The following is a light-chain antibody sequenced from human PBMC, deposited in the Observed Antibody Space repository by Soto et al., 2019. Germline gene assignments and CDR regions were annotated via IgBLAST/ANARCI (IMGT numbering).Light chain of an antibody. CDR3: QQYGSSPST. J-gene: IGKJ5*01. CDR1: QSVSSSN. CDR2: GAS. Sequence: ILLTQKHGTLSLSPGERATLSCGASQSVSSSNLAWYQQKPGQAPRLLIYGASSRATGIPDRFSGSGSGTDFTLTISRLEPEDFAVYYCQQYGSSPSTFGQGTRLEI. V-gene: IGKV3-20*01.